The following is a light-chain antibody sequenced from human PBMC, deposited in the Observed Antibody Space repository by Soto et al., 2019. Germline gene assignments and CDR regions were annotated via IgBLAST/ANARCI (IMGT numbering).Light chain of an antibody. V-gene: IGLV2-14*01. Sequence: SALTQPASVSGSPGQSITISCTGTSSDVGSHNYVSWYQQHPGKAPKLIIFEVNSRPSGVSNRFSGSKSGSAASLTISGLQAEDEADYHCSSYSSTSTPYVFGGGTKVTVL. CDR2: EVN. CDR1: SSDVGSHNY. J-gene: IGLJ1*01. CDR3: SSYSSTSTPYV.